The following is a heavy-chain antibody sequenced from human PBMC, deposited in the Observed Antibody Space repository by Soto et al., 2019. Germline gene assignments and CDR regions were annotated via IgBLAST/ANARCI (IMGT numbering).Heavy chain of an antibody. D-gene: IGHD2-2*01. CDR3: SKDPYSGVLVPVAIGFDP. CDR1: GFTFSNYA. J-gene: IGHJ5*02. V-gene: IGHV3-23*01. CDR2: ISGRGGSA. Sequence: GGCLRLCCAASGFTFSNYAMTWVRQGQGKGLEWVSAISGRGGSAYYADSVKGRFTISRDNSKNTLYLQMNRLRADDSGVYYCSKDPYSGVLVPVAIGFDPWGPGTLVTVYS.